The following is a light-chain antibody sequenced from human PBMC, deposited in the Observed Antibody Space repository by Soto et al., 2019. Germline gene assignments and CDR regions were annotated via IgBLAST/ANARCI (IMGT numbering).Light chain of an antibody. J-gene: IGLJ1*01. V-gene: IGLV3-21*04. CDR2: YDS. CDR1: NIGSKS. CDR3: QGWDSSSDHRYV. Sequence: SYELTQPPSVSVAPGKTARITCGGKNIGSKSVHWYQQKPGQAPVLVIYYDSDRPSGIPERFSGSNSGNTATLTTSRVEAGDEADYYCQGWDSSSDHRYVFGTGTQVTVL.